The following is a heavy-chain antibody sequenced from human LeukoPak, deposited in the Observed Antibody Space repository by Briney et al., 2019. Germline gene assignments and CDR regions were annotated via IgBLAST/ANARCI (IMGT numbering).Heavy chain of an antibody. V-gene: IGHV3-74*03. Sequence: GGSLRLSCAASGFTFGDAGMHWVLQAPGKGLVWVSRVNSDGRITKYADSVKGRFTISRDNAKNTLYLQMNSLRAEDTAMYYCVRSDWFYNWGQGTLVTVSS. J-gene: IGHJ5*02. CDR2: VNSDGRIT. CDR1: GFTFGDAG. CDR3: VRSDWFYN.